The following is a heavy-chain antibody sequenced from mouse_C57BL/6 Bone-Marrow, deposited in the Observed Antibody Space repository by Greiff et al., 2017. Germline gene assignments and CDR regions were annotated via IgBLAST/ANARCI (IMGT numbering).Heavy chain of an antibody. CDR2: IDPETGGT. CDR3: TRGVPYAMDY. CDR1: GYTFTDYE. V-gene: IGHV1-15*01. J-gene: IGHJ4*01. Sequence: QVQLQQSGAELVRPGASVTLSCKASGYTFTDYEMHWVKQTPVHGLEWIGAIDPETGGTAYNQKFKGKAILTADKSSSTAYMELRSLTSEDSAVYDCTRGVPYAMDYWGQGTSVTVSS.